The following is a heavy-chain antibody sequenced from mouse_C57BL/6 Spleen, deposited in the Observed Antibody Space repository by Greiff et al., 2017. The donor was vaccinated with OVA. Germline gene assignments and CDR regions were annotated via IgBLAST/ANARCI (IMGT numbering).Heavy chain of an antibody. Sequence: EVQVVESEGGLVQPGSSMKLSCTASGFTFSDYYMAWVRQVPEKGLEWVANINYDGSSTYYLDSLKSRFIISRDNAKNILYLQMSSLKSEDTATYYCAREHYGSSYAMDYWGQGTSVTVSS. J-gene: IGHJ4*01. CDR2: INYDGSST. V-gene: IGHV5-16*01. CDR1: GFTFSDYY. CDR3: AREHYGSSYAMDY. D-gene: IGHD1-1*01.